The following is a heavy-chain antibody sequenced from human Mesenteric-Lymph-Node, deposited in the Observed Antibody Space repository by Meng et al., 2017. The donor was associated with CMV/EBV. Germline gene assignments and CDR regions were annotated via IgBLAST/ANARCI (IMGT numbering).Heavy chain of an antibody. D-gene: IGHD3-10*01. CDR1: GYTFTGYY. CDR2: INPNSGGT. Sequence: ASVKVSCKASGYTFTGYYMHWVRQAPGQGLEWMGWINPNSGGTNYAQKFQGRVTMTRDTSISTAYMELRGLRSDDTAVYYCARDDEASMLRGVGALDYWGQGTLVTVSS. V-gene: IGHV1-2*02. CDR3: ARDDEASMLRGVGALDY. J-gene: IGHJ4*02.